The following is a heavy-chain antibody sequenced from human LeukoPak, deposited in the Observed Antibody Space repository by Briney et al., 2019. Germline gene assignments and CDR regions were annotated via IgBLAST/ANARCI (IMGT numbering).Heavy chain of an antibody. V-gene: IGHV3-53*01. CDR3: ASWPVGWYGEDS. D-gene: IGHD6-19*01. J-gene: IGHJ4*02. CDR1: GLSVSSNF. Sequence: GGSLRLSCAATGLSVSSNFMGWVRQAPGKGLEWVSVIYGGGSTYYADSVKGRFAISRDTPKSTLYLQMNSLRVEDTAVYYCASWPVGWYGEDSWGQGTLVTVSS. CDR2: IYGGGST.